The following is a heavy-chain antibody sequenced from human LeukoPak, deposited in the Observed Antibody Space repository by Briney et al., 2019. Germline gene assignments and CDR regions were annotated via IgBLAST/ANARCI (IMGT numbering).Heavy chain of an antibody. D-gene: IGHD2-21*02. V-gene: IGHV1-8*01. CDR2: MNPNSGNT. CDR3: ARERASCGGDCLDY. Sequence: ASVKVSCTASGYTFTSYDINWLRQATGQGLEWMGWMNPNSGNTGYAQKFQGRVTLTRNTSISTAYMELSSLRSEDTAVYYCARERASCGGDCLDYWGQGTLVTVSS. J-gene: IGHJ4*02. CDR1: GYTFTSYD.